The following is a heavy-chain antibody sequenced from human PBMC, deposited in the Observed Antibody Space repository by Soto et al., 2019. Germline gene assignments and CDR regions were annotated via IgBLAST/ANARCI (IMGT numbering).Heavy chain of an antibody. J-gene: IGHJ4*02. CDR1: GGTSTRYA. Sequence: QERLVQSGADVRQPGSSVKVSCKVTGGTSTRYAINWVRQAPGQGLEWMGGIVPMFGTSKYAQKFQGRVTITADTSTNIAYMELRSLRSEDTAVYYCNRGSEYGFWSGYLWGQGTLVSVSS. CDR2: IVPMFGTS. D-gene: IGHD3-3*01. CDR3: NRGSEYGFWSGYL. V-gene: IGHV1-69*06.